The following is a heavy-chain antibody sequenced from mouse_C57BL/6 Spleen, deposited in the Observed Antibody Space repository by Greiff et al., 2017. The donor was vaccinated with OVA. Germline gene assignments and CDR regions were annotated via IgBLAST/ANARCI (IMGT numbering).Heavy chain of an antibody. V-gene: IGHV1-72*01. D-gene: IGHD1-1*01. CDR2: IDPNSGGT. Sequence: QVQLKQPGAELVKPGASVKLSCKASGYTFTSYWMHWVKQRPGRGLEWIGRIDPNSGGTKYNEKFKSKATLTVDKPSSTAYMQLSSLTSEDSAVYYCARSPDYYGSSGRYWYFDVWGTGTTVTVSS. CDR3: ARSPDYYGSSGRYWYFDV. J-gene: IGHJ1*03. CDR1: GYTFTSYW.